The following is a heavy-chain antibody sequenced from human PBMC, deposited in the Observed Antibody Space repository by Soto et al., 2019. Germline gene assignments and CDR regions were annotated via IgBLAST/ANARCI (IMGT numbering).Heavy chain of an antibody. J-gene: IGHJ6*02. CDR2: INHSGST. Sequence: SETLSLTCAVYGGSFSGYYWSWIRQPPGKGLEWIGEINHSGSTNYNPSLKSRVTISVDTSKNQSSLKLSSVTAADTAVYYCASGAAGMGNYYYYYGMDVWGQGTTVTVSS. CDR3: ASGAAGMGNYYYYYGMDV. D-gene: IGHD6-13*01. CDR1: GGSFSGYY. V-gene: IGHV4-34*01.